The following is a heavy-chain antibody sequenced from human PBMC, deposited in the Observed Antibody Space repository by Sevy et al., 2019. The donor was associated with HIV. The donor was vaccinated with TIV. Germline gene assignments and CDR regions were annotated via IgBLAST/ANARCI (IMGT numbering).Heavy chain of an antibody. CDR2: IVVGSGNT. J-gene: IGHJ6*02. CDR3: AATSDYDSSGYYRLTYYGMDV. CDR1: GFTFTSSA. Sequence: ASVKVSCKASGFTFTSSAVQWVRQARGQRLEWIGWIVVGSGNTNYAQKFQERVTITRDMSKSTAYMELSSLRSEDTAVYYCAATSDYDSSGYYRLTYYGMDVWGQGTTVTVSS. D-gene: IGHD3-22*01. V-gene: IGHV1-58*01.